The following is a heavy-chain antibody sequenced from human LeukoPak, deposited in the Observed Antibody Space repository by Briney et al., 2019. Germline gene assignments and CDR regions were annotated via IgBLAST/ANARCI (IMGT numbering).Heavy chain of an antibody. Sequence: GGSLRLSCAASGLTFSNAWMGWVRQAPGKGLEWVGRIKSKTDGGTTDYAAPVKGRFTISRDDSKNTLYLQMNSLKTEDTAMYYCTTDALAYGSSQNFWGQGILVTVSS. CDR2: IKSKTDGGTT. CDR1: GLTFSNAW. J-gene: IGHJ4*02. V-gene: IGHV3-15*01. CDR3: TTDALAYGSSQNF. D-gene: IGHD3-10*01.